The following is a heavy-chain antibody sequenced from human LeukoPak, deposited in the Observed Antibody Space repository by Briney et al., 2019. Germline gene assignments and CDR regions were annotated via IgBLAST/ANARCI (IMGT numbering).Heavy chain of an antibody. CDR2: INHSGTT. J-gene: IGHJ4*02. D-gene: IGHD1-20*01. Sequence: PSETLSLTCAVYGGSLSGYYWNWIRQPPGKGLEWIGEINHSGTTNYNPSLKSRVTISMNTSKNQFSLKLNSVTAADTALYYCARDRYNWNGEDSWGPGTLVTVAS. CDR3: ARDRYNWNGEDS. V-gene: IGHV4-34*01. CDR1: GGSLSGYY.